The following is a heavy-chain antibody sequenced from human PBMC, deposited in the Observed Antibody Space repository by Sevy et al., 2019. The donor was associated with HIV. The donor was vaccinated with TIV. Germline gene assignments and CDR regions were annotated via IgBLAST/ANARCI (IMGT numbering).Heavy chain of an antibody. V-gene: IGHV3-30*18. Sequence: GGSLRLSCAASGFTFSSYGMHWVRQAPGKGLEWVAVISYDGSNKYYADSVKGRFTISRDSSKNTLYRQMNSLRAEDTAVYYCAKPTDYDGFFDYWGQGTLVTVSS. J-gene: IGHJ4*02. CDR2: ISYDGSNK. CDR1: GFTFSSYG. D-gene: IGHD4-17*01. CDR3: AKPTDYDGFFDY.